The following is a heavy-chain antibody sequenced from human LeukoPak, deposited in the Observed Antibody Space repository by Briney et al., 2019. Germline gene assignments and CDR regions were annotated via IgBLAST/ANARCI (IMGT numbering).Heavy chain of an antibody. J-gene: IGHJ3*01. CDR3: TRDVMVGTGIALDV. CDR2: IYYSGST. D-gene: IGHD4-23*01. CDR1: GGSISSSTYY. Sequence: SETLSLTCTVSGGSISSSTYYWGWIRQPPGKGLEWIGSIYYSGSTYYNPSLKSRVTISVDTSKNQFSLKLSSVTAADTAVYYCTRDVMVGTGIALDVWGQGTMVTVSS. V-gene: IGHV4-39*02.